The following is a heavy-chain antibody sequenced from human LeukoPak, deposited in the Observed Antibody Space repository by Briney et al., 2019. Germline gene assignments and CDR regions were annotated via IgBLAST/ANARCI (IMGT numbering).Heavy chain of an antibody. V-gene: IGHV4-34*01. CDR2: INHSGST. J-gene: IGHJ4*02. Sequence: SETLSLTCAVYGGSFSGYYWSWIRQPPGKGLEWIGEINHSGSTNYNPSLKSRVTISVDTSKNQFSLKLSSVTAADTAVYYCARDARDRYGGYAFGYWAQGTLVTVSS. CDR1: GGSFSGYY. CDR3: ARDARDRYGGYAFGY. D-gene: IGHD5-12*01.